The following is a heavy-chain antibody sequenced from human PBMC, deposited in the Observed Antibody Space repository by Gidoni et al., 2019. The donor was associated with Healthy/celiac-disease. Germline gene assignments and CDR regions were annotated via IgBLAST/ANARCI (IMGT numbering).Heavy chain of an antibody. J-gene: IGHJ5*02. CDR3: ARQLSRDGEYGWFDP. D-gene: IGHD2-2*01. CDR2: ST. Sequence: STYYNPSLKSRVTISVDTSKNQFSLKLSSVTAADTAVYYCARQLSRDGEYGWFDPWGQGTLVTVSS. V-gene: IGHV4-39*01.